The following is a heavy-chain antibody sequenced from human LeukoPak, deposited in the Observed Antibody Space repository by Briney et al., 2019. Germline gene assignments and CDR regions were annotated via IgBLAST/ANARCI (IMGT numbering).Heavy chain of an antibody. Sequence: SETLSLTCTVSGGSISSYYWSWIRQPPGKGLEWIGYIYYSGSTNYNPSLKSRVTISVDTSKNQFSLKLSSVTAADTAVYYCARDNRVVAATRIDYWGQGTLVTVSS. CDR1: GGSISSYY. J-gene: IGHJ4*02. D-gene: IGHD2-15*01. CDR2: IYYSGST. V-gene: IGHV4-59*01. CDR3: ARDNRVVAATRIDY.